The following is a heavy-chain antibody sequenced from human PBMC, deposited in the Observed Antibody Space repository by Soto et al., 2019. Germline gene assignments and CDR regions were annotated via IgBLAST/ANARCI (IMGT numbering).Heavy chain of an antibody. CDR1: GFIFRSYW. Sequence: GGSLRLSCAASGFIFRSYWMSWVRQAPGKGLEWVANINQGGSEKYHVDSVKGRFIISRDNAENSLYLQMNSLRAEDTAVYYCARDGVEAGLYFDKWGQGTLVTVSS. CDR2: INQGGSEK. J-gene: IGHJ4*02. CDR3: ARDGVEAGLYFDK. V-gene: IGHV3-7*01. D-gene: IGHD6-19*01.